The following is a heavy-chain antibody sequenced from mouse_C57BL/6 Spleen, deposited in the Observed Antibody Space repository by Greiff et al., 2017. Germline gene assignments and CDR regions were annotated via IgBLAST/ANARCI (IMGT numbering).Heavy chain of an antibody. V-gene: IGHV1-82*01. CDR2: IYPGDGDT. J-gene: IGHJ4*01. D-gene: IGHD2-3*01. Sequence: QVQLKQSGPELVKPGASVKISCKASGYAFSSSWMNWVKQRPGKGLEWIGRIYPGDGDTNYNGKFKGKATLTADKSSSTAYMQLSSLTSEDSAVYFGARGWLLRDYYAMDYWGQGTSVTVSS. CDR1: GYAFSSSW. CDR3: ARGWLLRDYYAMDY.